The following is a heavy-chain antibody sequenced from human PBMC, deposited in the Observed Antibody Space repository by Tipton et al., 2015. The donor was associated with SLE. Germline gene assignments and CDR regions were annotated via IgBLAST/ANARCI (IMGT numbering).Heavy chain of an antibody. Sequence: TLSLTCTVSGGPITISTWGWLRRPPGKGLGGLGFFFPNESPPSNPSPRSRAAMPVATSQNLFSLKLSSVTAADTAVYFCATGIVVRFSGSLPDYAFNIWGQGTMVTVSS. V-gene: IGHV4-59*13. D-gene: IGHD1-26*01. J-gene: IGHJ3*02. CDR2: FFPNESP. CDR3: ATGIVVRFSGSLPDYAFNI. CDR1: GGPITIST.